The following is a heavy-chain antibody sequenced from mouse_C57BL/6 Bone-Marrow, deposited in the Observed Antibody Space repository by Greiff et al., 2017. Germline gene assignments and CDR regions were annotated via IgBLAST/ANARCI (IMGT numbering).Heavy chain of an antibody. Sequence: QVQLQQPGAELVMPGASVKLSCKASGYTFTSYWMHWVKQRPGQGLEWIGEIDPSDSYTNYNQKFKGKSTLTVDKSSSTAYMQLSSLTSEDSAVYYCARDGSSYDWFAYWGQGTRVTVSA. CDR1: GYTFTSYW. CDR2: IDPSDSYT. D-gene: IGHD1-1*01. J-gene: IGHJ3*01. V-gene: IGHV1-69*01. CDR3: ARDGSSYDWFAY.